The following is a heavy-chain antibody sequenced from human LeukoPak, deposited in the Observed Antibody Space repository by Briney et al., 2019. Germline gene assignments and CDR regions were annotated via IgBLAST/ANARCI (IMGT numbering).Heavy chain of an antibody. V-gene: IGHV3-53*01. D-gene: IGHD2-2*01. CDR1: GFTVSSNY. CDR3: ARVDQLLYYFDY. Sequence: GGSLRLSCAASGFTVSSNYMSWVRQAPGKGLEWVSVIYSGGSTYYADSVKGRFTISRDNSKNTLYLQINSLRAEDTAVYYCARVDQLLYYFDYWGQGTLVTVSS. J-gene: IGHJ4*02. CDR2: IYSGGST.